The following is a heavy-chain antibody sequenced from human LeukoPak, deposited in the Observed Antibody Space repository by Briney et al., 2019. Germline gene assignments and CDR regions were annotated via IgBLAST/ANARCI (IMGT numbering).Heavy chain of an antibody. CDR2: ISSSSSYI. D-gene: IGHD1-7*01. CDR1: GFTFSSYS. V-gene: IGHV3-21*01. J-gene: IGHJ4*02. Sequence: PGGSLRLSCAASGFTFSSYSMNWVRQAPGKGLEWVSSISSSSSYIYYADSVKGRFTISRDNAKNSLYLQINSLRTEDTAVYYCARELVELRRSSDPTKDPGTDYWGQGTLVTVSA. CDR3: ARELVELRRSSDPTKDPGTDY.